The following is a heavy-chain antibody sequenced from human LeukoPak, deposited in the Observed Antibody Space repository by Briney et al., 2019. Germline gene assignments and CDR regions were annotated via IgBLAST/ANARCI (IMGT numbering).Heavy chain of an antibody. CDR1: GFAFSSYT. D-gene: IGHD2-21*02. J-gene: IGHJ4*02. V-gene: IGHV3-23*01. CDR3: AKKTSYCGGVCYPYYFDH. Sequence: PGGSLRLSCAASGFAFSSYTMGWVRQAPGKGLEWVSAITGSGGSTYYADSVKGRFTISRDSSKNTLYLQMNSLRAEDTAVYYCAKKTSYCGGVCYPYYFDHWGQGTLVTVSS. CDR2: ITGSGGST.